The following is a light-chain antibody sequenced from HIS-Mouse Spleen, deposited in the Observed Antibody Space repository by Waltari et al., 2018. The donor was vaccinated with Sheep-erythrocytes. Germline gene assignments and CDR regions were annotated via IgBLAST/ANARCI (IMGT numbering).Light chain of an antibody. V-gene: IGKV3-15*01. CDR3: QQFNNYPRT. J-gene: IGKJ1*01. CDR2: GAS. Sequence: EIVMTQSPATLAVSPGARATLSCRASQSVSSNLAWYQQKPGQAPRLLIYGASTRATGIPARFSGSGSGTEFTLTISSLQPEDFATYYCQQFNNYPRTFGQGTKVEIK. CDR1: QSVSSN.